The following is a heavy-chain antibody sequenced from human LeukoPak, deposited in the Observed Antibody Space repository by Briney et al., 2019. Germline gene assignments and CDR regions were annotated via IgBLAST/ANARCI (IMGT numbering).Heavy chain of an antibody. J-gene: IGHJ3*02. CDR3: ARRYYYDSSGYYYVSDAFDI. D-gene: IGHD3-22*01. Sequence: KVSCKASGGTFSKYTISWVRQMPGKGLEWMGIIYPGDSDTRYSPSFQGQVTISADKSISTAYLQWSSLKASDTAMYYCARRYYYDSSGYYYVSDAFDIWGQGTMVTVSS. CDR2: IYPGDSDT. CDR1: GGTFSKYT. V-gene: IGHV5-51*01.